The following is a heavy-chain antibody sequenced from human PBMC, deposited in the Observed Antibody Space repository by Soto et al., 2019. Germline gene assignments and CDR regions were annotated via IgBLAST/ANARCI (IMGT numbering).Heavy chain of an antibody. D-gene: IGHD1-1*01. V-gene: IGHV3-23*01. CDR3: AKGMTGTDY. Sequence: GGSLRLSCAASGFIFSSYAMSWVRQAPGKGLEWVSAISDSGDDTYYADSVKGRFTNSRDNSKNTLSLQMNSLRVEDTALYYCAKGMTGTDYWGQGALVTVSS. CDR2: ISDSGDDT. J-gene: IGHJ4*02. CDR1: GFIFSSYA.